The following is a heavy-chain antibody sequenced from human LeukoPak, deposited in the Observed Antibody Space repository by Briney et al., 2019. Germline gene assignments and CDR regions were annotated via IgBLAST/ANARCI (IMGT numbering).Heavy chain of an antibody. J-gene: IGHJ6*02. CDR1: GGSISSSNW. D-gene: IGHD1-14*01. CDR3: ARHPGDYYYYGMDV. Sequence: SETLSLTCAVSGGSISSSNWWSWVRQPPGKGLEWIGEIYHSGSTNYNPSLKSRVTISVDKSKNQFSLKLSSVTAADTAVYYCARHPGDYYYYGMDVWGQGTTATVSS. CDR2: IYHSGST. V-gene: IGHV4-4*02.